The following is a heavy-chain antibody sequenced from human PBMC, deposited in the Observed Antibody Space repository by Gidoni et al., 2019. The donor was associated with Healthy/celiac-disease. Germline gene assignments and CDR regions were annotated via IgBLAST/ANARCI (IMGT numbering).Heavy chain of an antibody. J-gene: IGHJ5*02. CDR2: ISGSGGST. D-gene: IGHD6-19*01. CDR3: AKASSSGWDRWFDP. V-gene: IGHV3-23*01. Sequence: EVQLLESRGGLVQPGGSLRLSCAASGFTFNSYAMSWVRQAPGKGLEWVSAISGSGGSTYYADSVKGRLTISRDNSKNTRYLQMNSLRAEDTAVYYCAKASSSGWDRWFDPWGQGTLVTVSS. CDR1: GFTFNSYA.